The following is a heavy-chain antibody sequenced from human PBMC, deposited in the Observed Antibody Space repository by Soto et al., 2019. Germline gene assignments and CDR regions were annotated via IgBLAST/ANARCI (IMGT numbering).Heavy chain of an antibody. D-gene: IGHD3-3*01. CDR2: MNPNSGNT. V-gene: IGHV1-8*01. CDR3: ARGRIRITILGVVTLGMDV. Sequence: VASVKVSCKASGYTFTSYDINWVRQATGQGLEWMGWMNPNSGNTGYAQKFQGRVTMTRNTSISTAYMELSSLRSEDTAVYYCARGRIRITILGVVTLGMDVWGQGTTVTVSS. CDR1: GYTFTSYD. J-gene: IGHJ6*02.